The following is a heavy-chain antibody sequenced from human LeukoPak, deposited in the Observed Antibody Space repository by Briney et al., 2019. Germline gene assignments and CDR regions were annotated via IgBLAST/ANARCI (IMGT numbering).Heavy chain of an antibody. CDR1: GGSISSYY. CDR3: ARDHSPYGMDV. D-gene: IGHD2-21*01. V-gene: IGHV4-59*01. J-gene: IGHJ6*04. CDR2: IYYSGST. Sequence: SETLSLTCTVSGGSISSYYWSWIRQPPGKGLEWIGYIYYSGSTNNNPSLKSRVTISVDTSKNQFSLKLSSVTAADTAVYYCARDHSPYGMDVWGKGTTVTVSS.